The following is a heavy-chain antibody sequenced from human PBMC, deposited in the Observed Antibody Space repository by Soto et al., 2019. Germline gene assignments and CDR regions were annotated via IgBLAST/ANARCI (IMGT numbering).Heavy chain of an antibody. J-gene: IGHJ6*02. D-gene: IGHD3-16*01. CDR1: GYIFTSYG. CDR3: AMVDVYVTPSPQDV. CDR2: INTYNGKT. Sequence: QVQLVQSXXXXKNPXASVKVSCKTSGYIFTSYGIGWARQAPGQGLEWMGWINTYNGKTNYAQNLQGRVTLTTDTSTSTAYMELRSLRSNDTAIYYCAMVDVYVTPSPQDVWGQGTTVTVSS. V-gene: IGHV1-18*01.